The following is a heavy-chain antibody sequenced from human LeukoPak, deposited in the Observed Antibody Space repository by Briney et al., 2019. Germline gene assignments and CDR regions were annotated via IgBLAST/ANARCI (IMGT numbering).Heavy chain of an antibody. D-gene: IGHD4-23*01. CDR1: GFTFSTYT. CDR2: ISSSSTYI. CDR3: ARDGDYGGTDFDS. J-gene: IGHJ4*02. V-gene: IGHV3-21*01. Sequence: PGGSLRLSCAASGFTFSTYTMNWVRQAPGQGLELVSYISSSSTYIYYADSVKGRFTISRDNAKNSLYLQMNNLRAEDTAMYYCARDGDYGGTDFDSWGQGTLVTVSS.